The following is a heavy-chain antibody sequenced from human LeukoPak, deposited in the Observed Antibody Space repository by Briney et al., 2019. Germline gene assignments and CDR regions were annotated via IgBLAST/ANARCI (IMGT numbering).Heavy chain of an antibody. CDR3: ARGYSYGYGDLDY. D-gene: IGHD5-18*01. Sequence: GGSLRLSCAASGFTFSRYSMNWVRQAPGKGLEWVSSISSSSSYIYYADSVKGRFTISRDNAKNSLYLQMNSLRAEDTAVYYCARGYSYGYGDLDYWGQGTLVTVSS. CDR2: ISSSSSYI. V-gene: IGHV3-21*01. J-gene: IGHJ4*02. CDR1: GFTFSRYS.